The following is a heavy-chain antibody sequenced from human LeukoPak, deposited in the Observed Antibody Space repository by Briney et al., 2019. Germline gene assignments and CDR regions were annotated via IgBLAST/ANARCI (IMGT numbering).Heavy chain of an antibody. D-gene: IGHD6-19*01. Sequence: SETLSLTCTVSGGSIRLYYWNWIRQPAGKGLEWIGRIDGIGSATYSPSLGSRVTMSVDASKRQISLTLISVTAADTDMSYCARSSLSSSGWYGADYWGEGTLVTVSS. V-gene: IGHV4-4*07. J-gene: IGHJ4*02. CDR2: IDGIGSA. CDR1: GGSIRLYY. CDR3: ARSSLSSSGWYGADY.